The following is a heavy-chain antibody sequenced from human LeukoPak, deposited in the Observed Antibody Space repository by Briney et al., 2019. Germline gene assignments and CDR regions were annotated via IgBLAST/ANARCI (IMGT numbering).Heavy chain of an antibody. CDR3: ARARFPYYRLSGADSYFMDV. Sequence: ASVKVSCKASGYTFTRYYMYWVRQAPGQGLEWMGGIIPIFGTTNYAQKFRGRVTITADKSTSTAYMELSSLRSEDTGVYYCARARFPYYRLSGADSYFMDVWGKGTTVTVSS. D-gene: IGHD3-10*01. CDR2: IIPIFGTT. CDR1: GYTFTRYY. J-gene: IGHJ6*03. V-gene: IGHV1-69*06.